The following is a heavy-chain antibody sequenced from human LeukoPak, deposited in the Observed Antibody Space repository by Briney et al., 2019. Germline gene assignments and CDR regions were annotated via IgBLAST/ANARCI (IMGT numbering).Heavy chain of an antibody. Sequence: GGSLRLSCAASGFTFSNYAVSWVRQAPRKGLEWVSTVGGRSSGTYYADSVKGRFTISRDNSENTFYLQINSLRVEDTAVYYCATHMTTVTTPFDYWGQGTLVTVSS. CDR3: ATHMTTVTTPFDY. CDR1: GFTFSNYA. D-gene: IGHD4-17*01. V-gene: IGHV3-23*01. J-gene: IGHJ4*02. CDR2: VGGRSSGT.